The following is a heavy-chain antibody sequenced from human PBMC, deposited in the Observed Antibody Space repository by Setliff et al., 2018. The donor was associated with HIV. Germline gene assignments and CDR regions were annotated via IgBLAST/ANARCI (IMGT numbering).Heavy chain of an antibody. D-gene: IGHD2-2*01. CDR1: GGSISSHY. CDR3: ARHRDPPGTSWIFYYYYMDL. J-gene: IGHJ6*03. V-gene: IGHV4-59*04. Sequence: SETLSLTCTVSGGSISSHYWSWIRQPPGKRLEWIGSGYRSGTTFYNPSLKSRVTISLDTSKNQFSLRLTSVTAADTGVYYCARHRDPPGTSWIFYYYYMDLWGGGTTVTVSS. CDR2: GYRSGTT.